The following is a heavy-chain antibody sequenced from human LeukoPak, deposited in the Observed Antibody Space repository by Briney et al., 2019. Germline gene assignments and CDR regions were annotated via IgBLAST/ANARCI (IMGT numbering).Heavy chain of an antibody. D-gene: IGHD4-17*01. CDR1: GFTFSNSW. CDR2: IKLDGNEK. V-gene: IGHV3-7*03. Sequence: GGSLRLSCAASGFTFSNSWMSWVRQAPGKGLEWVANIKLDGNEKYYADSVRGRFTISRDNAKNSLYLQMNSLRAEDTALYYCARDDYAASDYWGQGTLVTVSS. J-gene: IGHJ4*02. CDR3: ARDDYAASDY.